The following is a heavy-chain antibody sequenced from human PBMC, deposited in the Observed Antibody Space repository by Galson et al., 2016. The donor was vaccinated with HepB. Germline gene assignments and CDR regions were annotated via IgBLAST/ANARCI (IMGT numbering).Heavy chain of an antibody. D-gene: IGHD3/OR15-3a*01. V-gene: IGHV1-3*04. CDR1: GYAFTAYT. Sequence: SVKVSCKASGYAFTAYTVHWVRQAPGQRLEWMGWINTVSGNTKYSQTFQGRVTLTRDTSATTAYMELNSLRSEDTAVYYCARVRGGLQFLDYLFDIWGPGTMVTVSS. CDR2: INTVSGNT. J-gene: IGHJ3*02. CDR3: ARVRGGLQFLDYLFDI.